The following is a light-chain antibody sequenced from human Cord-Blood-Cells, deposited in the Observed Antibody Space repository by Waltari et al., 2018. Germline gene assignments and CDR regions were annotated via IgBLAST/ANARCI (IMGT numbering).Light chain of an antibody. CDR1: QSISSW. V-gene: IGKV1-5*03. CDR3: QQYNSYQYT. J-gene: IGKJ2*01. CDR2: KAS. Sequence: DIQMTQSPSTRSASVRDKFTITCRASQSISSWLAWYQQKPGKAPKLLIYKASSLESGVPSRFSGSGSGTEFTLTISSLQPDDFATYYCQQYNSYQYTFGQGTKLEIK.